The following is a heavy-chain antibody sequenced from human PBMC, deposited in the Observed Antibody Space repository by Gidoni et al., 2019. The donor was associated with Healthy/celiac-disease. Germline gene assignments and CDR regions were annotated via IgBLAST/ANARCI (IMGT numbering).Heavy chain of an antibody. Sequence: QVQLQESGPGLVKPSQTLSLPCTVSGGSISSGGYYWSWLRQPPGKGLEWIGYIYYSGSTYYKPSLKSLVTISVDTAKNQFSLKLSSVTAADTAVYYCARGDDYGDYYFDYWGQGTLVTVSS. CDR2: IYYSGST. CDR3: ARGDDYGDYYFDY. CDR1: GGSISSGGYY. J-gene: IGHJ4*02. D-gene: IGHD4-17*01. V-gene: IGHV4-31*01.